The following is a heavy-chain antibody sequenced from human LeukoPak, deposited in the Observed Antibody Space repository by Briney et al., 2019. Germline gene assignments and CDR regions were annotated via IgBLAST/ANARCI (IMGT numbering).Heavy chain of an antibody. CDR1: GFTFKTYA. D-gene: IGHD3-10*01. CDR2: ISAGGLNT. Sequence: GGSLRLSCAASGFTFKTYAMSRVRQAPGEGLEWVASISAGGLNTYYADAVEGRFSISRDNSKDTVFLQMNSLRAEDTALYYCAKYSTSIIRGAFDFWGQGTMVTVSS. CDR3: AKYSTSIIRGAFDF. J-gene: IGHJ3*01. V-gene: IGHV3-23*01.